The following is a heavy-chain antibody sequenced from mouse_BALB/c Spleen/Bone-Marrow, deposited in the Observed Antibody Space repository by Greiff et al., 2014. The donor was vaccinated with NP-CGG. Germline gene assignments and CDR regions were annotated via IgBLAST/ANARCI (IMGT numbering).Heavy chain of an antibody. CDR1: GFYIKDTY. V-gene: IGHV14-3*02. CDR3: ARWEYYAMDY. Sequence: VQLQQPGAELVKPGASVTLSCTASGFYIKDTYMHWVKQRPEQGLEWIGRIDPANGNTKYDPEFQAKATITADKSTSPAFLKISSLPSEDTAVYYCARWEYYAMDYWGQGTSVTVSS. D-gene: IGHD4-1*01. J-gene: IGHJ4*01. CDR2: IDPANGNT.